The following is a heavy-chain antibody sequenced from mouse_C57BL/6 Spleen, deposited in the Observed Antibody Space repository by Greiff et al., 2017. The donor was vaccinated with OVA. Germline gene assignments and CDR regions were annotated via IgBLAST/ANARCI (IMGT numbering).Heavy chain of an antibody. D-gene: IGHD4-1*01. CDR2: INYDGSST. V-gene: IGHV5-16*01. CDR1: GFTFSDYY. J-gene: IGHJ2*01. CDR3: AREVNWCHYFDY. Sequence: EVKLMESEGGLVQPGSSMKLSCTASGFTFSDYYMAWVRQVPEKGLEWVANINYDGSSTYYLDSLKSRFIISRDNAKNILYLQMSSLKSEDTATYYCAREVNWCHYFDYWGQGTTLTVSS.